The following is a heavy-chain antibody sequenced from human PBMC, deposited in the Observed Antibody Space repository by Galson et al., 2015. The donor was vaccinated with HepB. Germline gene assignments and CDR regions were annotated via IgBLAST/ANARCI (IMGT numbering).Heavy chain of an antibody. J-gene: IGHJ4*02. CDR2: ISWNSGSI. CDR3: AKDLDHCGGGY. V-gene: IGHV3-9*01. D-gene: IGHD2-21*01. CDR1: GFTFDDYA. Sequence: SLRLSCAASGFTFDDYAMHWVRHAPGKGLEWVSGISWNSGSIGYADSVKGRFTISRDNAKNSLYLQMNSLRAEDTALYYCAKDLDHCGGGYWGQGTLVTVSS.